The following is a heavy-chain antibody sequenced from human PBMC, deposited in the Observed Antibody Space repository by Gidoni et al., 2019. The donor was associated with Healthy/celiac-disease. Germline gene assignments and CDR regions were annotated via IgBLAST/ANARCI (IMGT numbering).Heavy chain of an antibody. D-gene: IGHD5-18*01. Sequence: QLQLQESGTGLVKPSETLSLTCTVSGGSISSSSYYWGWIRQPPGKGLEWIGSIYYSGSTYYNPSLKSRVTISVDTSKNQFSLKLSSVTAADTAVYYCASLDTAMATLTLDYWGQGTLVTVSS. V-gene: IGHV4-39*07. CDR2: IYYSGST. J-gene: IGHJ4*02. CDR1: GGSISSSSYY. CDR3: ASLDTAMATLTLDY.